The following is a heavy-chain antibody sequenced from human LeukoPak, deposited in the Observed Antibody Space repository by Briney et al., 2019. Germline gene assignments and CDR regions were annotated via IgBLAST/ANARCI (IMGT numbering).Heavy chain of an antibody. J-gene: IGHJ4*02. D-gene: IGHD4-17*01. CDR1: GFTFSSYS. CDR2: ISSSSYI. V-gene: IGHV3-21*01. CDR3: ARGPYDYGDYSRG. Sequence: GGSLRLSCAASGFTFSSYSMNWVRQAPGKGLEWVSSISSSSYIYYADSVKGRFTISRDNAKNSLYLQMNSLRAEDTAVYYCARGPYDYGDYSRGWGQGTLVTVSS.